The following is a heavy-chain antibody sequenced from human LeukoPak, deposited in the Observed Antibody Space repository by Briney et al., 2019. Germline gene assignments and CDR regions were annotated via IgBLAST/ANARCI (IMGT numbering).Heavy chain of an antibody. CDR2: ISAYNGNT. J-gene: IGHJ5*02. CDR1: GYNFISYD. Sequence: GASVKVSCKASGYNFISYDINWVRQAPGQGLEWMGWISAYNGNTNYALKIKGRATMTTDTSTNTVYMELRSLRPDDTAVYYCAREKSRYKYGYNHWSQGTLVTVSS. V-gene: IGHV1-18*01. D-gene: IGHD5-18*01. CDR3: AREKSRYKYGYNH.